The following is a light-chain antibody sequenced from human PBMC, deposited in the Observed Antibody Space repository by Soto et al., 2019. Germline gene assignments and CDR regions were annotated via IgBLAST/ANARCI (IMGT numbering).Light chain of an antibody. V-gene: IGKV3-11*01. CDR1: QSVDHY. CDR3: QQRKSWPPIT. Sequence: ETVLTQSPATLSMSPGERATLSCRASQSVDHYLAWYQQKPGQAPRLLIYDASNRANGIPARFSGSGSGTDFTLTISSLEPEDFAVYYCQQRKSWPPITFGQGTRLEMK. J-gene: IGKJ5*01. CDR2: DAS.